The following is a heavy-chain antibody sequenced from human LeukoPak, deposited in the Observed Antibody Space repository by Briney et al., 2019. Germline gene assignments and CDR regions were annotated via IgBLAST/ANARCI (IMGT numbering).Heavy chain of an antibody. CDR2: IYYSGST. Sequence: SETLSLTCTVSGGSISSSSYYWGWIRQPPGKGLEWIGSIYYSGSTYYNPSLKSRVTISVDASKHQFSLKLSSVTAADTAVYYCARHEAAAAGTPLDYWGQGTLVTVSS. CDR3: ARHEAAAAGTPLDY. CDR1: GGSISSSSYY. J-gene: IGHJ4*02. V-gene: IGHV4-39*01. D-gene: IGHD6-13*01.